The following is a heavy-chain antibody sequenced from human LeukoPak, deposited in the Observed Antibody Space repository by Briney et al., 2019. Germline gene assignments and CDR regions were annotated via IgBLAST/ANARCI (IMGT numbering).Heavy chain of an antibody. Sequence: SETLSLTCAVSGYSISSGYYWGWIRQPPGKGLEWIGSTYHSGSTYYNPSLKSRVTISVDTSKNQFSLKLSSVTAADTAVYYCARGLRWRHFDYWGQGTLVTVSS. D-gene: IGHD4-23*01. CDR2: TYHSGST. J-gene: IGHJ4*02. CDR3: ARGLRWRHFDY. CDR1: GYSISSGYY. V-gene: IGHV4-38-2*01.